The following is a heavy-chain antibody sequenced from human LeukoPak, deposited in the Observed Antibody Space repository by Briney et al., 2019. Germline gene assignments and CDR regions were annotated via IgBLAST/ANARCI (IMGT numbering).Heavy chain of an antibody. J-gene: IGHJ4*02. CDR1: GGSISSGGYY. V-gene: IGHV4-31*03. Sequence: TSETLSLTCTVSGGSISSGGYYWSWIRQHPGKGLEWIGYIYYSGSTYYNPSLKSRVTISVDTSKNQFSLKLSSVTAADTAVYYCARVGTSYDYVWGSYRYSGEDIYFDYWGQGTLVTVSS. D-gene: IGHD3-16*02. CDR2: IYYSGST. CDR3: ARVGTSYDYVWGSYRYSGEDIYFDY.